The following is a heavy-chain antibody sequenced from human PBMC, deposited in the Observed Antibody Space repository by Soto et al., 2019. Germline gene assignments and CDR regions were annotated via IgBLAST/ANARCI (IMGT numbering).Heavy chain of an antibody. CDR3: AREEYCSGGSCLNWFDP. CDR2: IIPIFGTA. CDR1: GGTFSSYA. D-gene: IGHD2-15*01. V-gene: IGHV1-69*01. J-gene: IGHJ5*02. Sequence: QVQLVQSGAEVKKPGSSVKVSCKASGGTFSSYAISWVRQAPGQGLEWMGGIIPIFGTANYAQKFEGRVTITADESTSTAYMELSSLRCEDTAVYYCAREEYCSGGSCLNWFDPWGQGALVTVSS.